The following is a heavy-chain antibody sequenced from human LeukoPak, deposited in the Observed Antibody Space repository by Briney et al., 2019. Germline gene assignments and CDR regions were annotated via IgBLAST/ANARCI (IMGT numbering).Heavy chain of an antibody. D-gene: IGHD3-10*01. CDR1: GDSVSSHSAA. V-gene: IGHV6-1*01. J-gene: IGHJ5*02. CDR2: TYYRSQWYN. CDR3: ARRVVSFGIVGWFDP. Sequence: SQTLSLTCAISGDSVSSHSAAWNWIRQSPSRGLEWLGRTYYRSQWYNDYTVSVKSRITIKPDTSKNQISLQLSSVTAADTAVYYCARRVVSFGIVGWFDPWGQGTLVTVSS.